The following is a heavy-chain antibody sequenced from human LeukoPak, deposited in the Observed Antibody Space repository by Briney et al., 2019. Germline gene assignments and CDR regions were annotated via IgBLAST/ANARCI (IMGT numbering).Heavy chain of an antibody. CDR1: GGSFSGYY. CDR3: ARDYGSGSYYLD. CDR2: INHSGST. J-gene: IGHJ4*02. Sequence: PSETLSLTCAVYGGSFSGYYWSWIRQPPGKGLEWIGEINHSGSTNYNPSLKSRVTISVDTSRNQFSLKLSSVTAADTAAYYCARDYGSGSYYLDWGQGTLVTVSS. D-gene: IGHD3-10*01. V-gene: IGHV4-34*01.